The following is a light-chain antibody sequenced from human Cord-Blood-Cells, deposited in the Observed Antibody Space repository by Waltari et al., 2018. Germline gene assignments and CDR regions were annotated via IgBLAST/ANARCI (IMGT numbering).Light chain of an antibody. V-gene: IGLV2-14*01. CDR1: SSDVGGYNY. CDR2: DVS. CDR3: SSYTSSSTLV. Sequence: QSALTQPASVSGSPGQSLTISCTGTSSDVGGYNYASWYQQHPGQAPKLMIYDVSNRPSGVSNRFSGSKSGNTASLTISGLQAEDEADYYCSSYTSSSTLVFGGGTKLTVL. J-gene: IGLJ2*01.